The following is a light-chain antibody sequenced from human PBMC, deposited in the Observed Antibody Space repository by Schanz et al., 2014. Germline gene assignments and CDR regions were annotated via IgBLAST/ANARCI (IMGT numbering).Light chain of an antibody. J-gene: IGKJ4*01. CDR1: QSVSSH. Sequence: EIVLTQSPATLSLSPGERATLSCRASQSVSSHLAWYQQKPGQAPRLLIYDASNRATGIPARFSGSGSGTDFTLTISSLEPEDFAVYYCQQRTSWPLTFGGGTKVESK. V-gene: IGKV3-11*01. CDR2: DAS. CDR3: QQRTSWPLT.